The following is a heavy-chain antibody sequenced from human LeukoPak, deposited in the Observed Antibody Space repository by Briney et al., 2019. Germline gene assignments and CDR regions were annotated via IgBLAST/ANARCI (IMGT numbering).Heavy chain of an antibody. D-gene: IGHD2-15*01. CDR3: VVGGSPGY. Sequence: GVSLRLSCAASGLAFSAYKMHWVRQAPRKGLVWVSRISTDGYTTDYADFVQGRFTASRDNTKNTWSLEMNSLRAEDTAVYYCVVGGSPGYWGQGTLVTVSS. J-gene: IGHJ4*02. V-gene: IGHV3-74*01. CDR2: ISTDGYTT. CDR1: GLAFSAYK.